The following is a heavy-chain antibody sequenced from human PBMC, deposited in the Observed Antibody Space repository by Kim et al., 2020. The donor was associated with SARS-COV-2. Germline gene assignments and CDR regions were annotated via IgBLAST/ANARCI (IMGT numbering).Heavy chain of an antibody. Sequence: GGSLRLSCEASGFNFNRYGMEWVRQAPGRGLEWVASIWYDGSNNYYADSVTGRFTISRDNSRNTLYLLMSSLRAEDTAVYYCVRDPVSYCTGSDCNSYHFQYWGQGTMVTVSS. J-gene: IGHJ4*02. D-gene: IGHD2-8*02. CDR1: GFNFNRYG. CDR2: IWYDGSNN. CDR3: VRDPVSYCTGSDCNSYHFQY. V-gene: IGHV3-33*01.